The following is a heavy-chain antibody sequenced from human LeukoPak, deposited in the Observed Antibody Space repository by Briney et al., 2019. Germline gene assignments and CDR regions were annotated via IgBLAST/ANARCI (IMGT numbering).Heavy chain of an antibody. CDR2: IYSGGGST. CDR1: GFTFSSYW. CDR3: GRVTKTSADFDI. Sequence: GGSLRLSGAASGFTFSSYWRHWVGHAPGKARVGVSRIYSGGGSTTYADSVKGDFAISRENAKNSLYLQMNRVRDEDTAVYYCGRVTKTSADFDIWGGGTMLAVPS. J-gene: IGHJ3*02. D-gene: IGHD3-10*01. V-gene: IGHV3-74*03.